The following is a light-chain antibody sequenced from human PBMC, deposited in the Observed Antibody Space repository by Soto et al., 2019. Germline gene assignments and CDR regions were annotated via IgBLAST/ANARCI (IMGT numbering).Light chain of an antibody. Sequence: DIQMTQSPSTLSAFVGDRVTITCRASQNIGSWLAWYQQKPGKAPKLLIYKASFLNGGVPVSFSGSGSGTEFTLTINSLQPYDFATYYCQQYNTYPWTFGQGTKVEIK. V-gene: IGKV1-5*03. CDR1: QNIGSW. CDR2: KAS. J-gene: IGKJ1*01. CDR3: QQYNTYPWT.